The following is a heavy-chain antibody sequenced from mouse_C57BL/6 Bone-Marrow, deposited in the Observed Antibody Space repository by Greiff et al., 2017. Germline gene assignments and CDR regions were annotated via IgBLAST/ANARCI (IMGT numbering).Heavy chain of an antibody. V-gene: IGHV5-6*01. Sequence: EVQGVESGGDLVKPGGSLKLSCAASGFTFSSYGMSWVRQTPDQRLEWVATISSGGSYTYYPDSVKGRFTISRDNAKNTRYLQMSSLKSEDTAMYYCARDAYWGQGTLVTVSA. CDR3: ARDAY. CDR2: ISSGGSYT. J-gene: IGHJ3*01. CDR1: GFTFSSYG.